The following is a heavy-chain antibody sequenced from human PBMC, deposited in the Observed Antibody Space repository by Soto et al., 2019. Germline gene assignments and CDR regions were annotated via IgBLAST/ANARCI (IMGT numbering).Heavy chain of an antibody. J-gene: IGHJ5*02. CDR2: FDPEDGET. D-gene: IGHD2-15*01. Sequence: ASVKVSCKVSGYTLTELSMHWVRQASGKGLEWMGGFDPEDGETIYAQKFQGRVTMTEDTSTDTAYMELSSLRSEDTAVYYCATVVNCSGGSCYHFPNWFDPWGQGTLVTVSS. CDR3: ATVVNCSGGSCYHFPNWFDP. V-gene: IGHV1-24*01. CDR1: GYTLTELS.